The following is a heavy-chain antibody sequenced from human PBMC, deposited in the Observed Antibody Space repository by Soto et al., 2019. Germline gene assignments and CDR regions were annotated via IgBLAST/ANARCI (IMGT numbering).Heavy chain of an antibody. CDR3: AKDGPYYDSSGYFDALDI. CDR2: ISGSGGSA. Sequence: GSLRLSCEASGFNFGSYAMNWVRQAPGKGLEWVSVISGSGGSAHHADSVKGRFTISRDNSKNILYLQMNSLRADDTALYYCAKDGPYYDSSGYFDALDIWGQGTMVTVSS. V-gene: IGHV3-23*01. D-gene: IGHD3-22*01. J-gene: IGHJ3*02. CDR1: GFNFGSYA.